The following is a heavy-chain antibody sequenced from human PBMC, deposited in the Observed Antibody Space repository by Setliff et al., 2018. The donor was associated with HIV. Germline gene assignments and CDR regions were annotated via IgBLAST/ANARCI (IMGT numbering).Heavy chain of an antibody. CDR3: ARQGNSRGYRYGYYYYMDV. Sequence: LSLTCTVSGGSISSYYWSWIRQPPGKGLEWIEYIYYSGSTNYNPSLKSRVTISVDTSKNQFSLKLSSVTAADTAVYYCARQGNSRGYRYGYYYYMDVWGKGTTVTVSS. CDR1: GGSISSYY. D-gene: IGHD5-18*01. J-gene: IGHJ6*03. V-gene: IGHV4-59*08. CDR2: IYYSGST.